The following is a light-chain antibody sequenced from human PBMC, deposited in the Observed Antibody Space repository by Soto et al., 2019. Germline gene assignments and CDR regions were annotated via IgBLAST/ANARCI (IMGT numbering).Light chain of an antibody. CDR3: CSYAGRYTSVV. CDR2: DVS. V-gene: IGLV2-11*01. CDR1: SSDVGGYNY. Sequence: QSALTQPRSVSGSPGQSVTISCTGTSSDVGGYNYVSWYQQHPGKAPKLIIYDVSKRPSGVPDRLSGSKSGNTASLTISGLQAEDEADYYCCSYAGRYTSVVFGGGTKLTVL. J-gene: IGLJ2*01.